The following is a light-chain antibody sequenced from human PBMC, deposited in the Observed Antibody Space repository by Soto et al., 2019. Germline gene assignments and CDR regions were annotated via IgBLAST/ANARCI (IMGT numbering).Light chain of an antibody. V-gene: IGLV2-8*01. Sequence: QSALTQPPAASGSPGQSVTISCTGTSSDVGDYNYVSWYQQHPRRAPKLMIYEVSKRPSGVPDRFSGSKSGNTASLTVSGLQAEDEADYYCSSYAGSNNLYVFGTGTKVTVL. CDR1: SSDVGDYNY. CDR3: SSYAGSNNLYV. CDR2: EVS. J-gene: IGLJ1*01.